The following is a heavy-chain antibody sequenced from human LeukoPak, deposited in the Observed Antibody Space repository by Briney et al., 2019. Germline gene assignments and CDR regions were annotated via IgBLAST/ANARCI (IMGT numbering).Heavy chain of an antibody. J-gene: IGHJ6*03. CDR3: ASGVVVPAAFMDV. V-gene: IGHV4-59*13. Sequence: SETLSLTCTVSGGSISGYYWSWIRQPPGKGLEWIGYIYYSGSTDYNPSLKTRVTMSVDTSKNQFSLKLTSVTAADTALYYCASGVVVPAAFMDVWGKGTTVTVSS. CDR1: GGSISGYY. D-gene: IGHD2-2*01. CDR2: IYYSGST.